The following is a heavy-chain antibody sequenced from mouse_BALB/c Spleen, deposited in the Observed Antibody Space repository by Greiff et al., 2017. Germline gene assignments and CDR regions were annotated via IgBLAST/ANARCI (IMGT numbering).Heavy chain of an antibody. J-gene: IGHJ1*01. V-gene: IGHV14-3*02. Sequence: DVKLQESGAELVKPGASVKLSCTASGFNIKDTYMHWVKQGPEQGLEWIGRIDPANGNTKYDPKFQGKATITADTSSNTAYLQLSSLTSEDTAVYYCARRVPYYYGSSYEYFDVWGAGTTVTVSS. CDR3: ARRVPYYYGSSYEYFDV. CDR2: IDPANGNT. CDR1: GFNIKDTY. D-gene: IGHD1-1*01.